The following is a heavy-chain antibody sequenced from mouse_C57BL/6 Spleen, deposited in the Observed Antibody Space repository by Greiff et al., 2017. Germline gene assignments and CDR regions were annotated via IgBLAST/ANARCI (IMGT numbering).Heavy chain of an antibody. D-gene: IGHD4-1*01. Sequence: QVQLQQPGAELVKPGASVKLSCKASGYTFTSYWMQWVKQRPGQGLEWIGEIDPSDSYTNYNQKFKGKATLTVDTSSSTAYMQLSSLSSEDSADYDCAREVGRDAMDYWGQGTSVTVSS. J-gene: IGHJ4*01. CDR3: AREVGRDAMDY. CDR2: IDPSDSYT. CDR1: GYTFTSYW. V-gene: IGHV1-50*01.